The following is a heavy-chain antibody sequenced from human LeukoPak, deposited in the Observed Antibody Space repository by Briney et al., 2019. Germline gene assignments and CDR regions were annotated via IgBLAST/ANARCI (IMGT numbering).Heavy chain of an antibody. Sequence: SMKVSCKASGGTFSSYAISWARQAPGQGLEWMGGIIPIFGTANYAQKFQGRVTITADESTSTAYMELSSLRSEDTAVYYCARQDIVVVPAAGDYYYYGMDVWGQGTTVTVSS. CDR3: ARQDIVVVPAAGDYYYYGMDV. V-gene: IGHV1-69*01. D-gene: IGHD2-2*01. CDR1: GGTFSSYA. J-gene: IGHJ6*02. CDR2: IIPIFGTA.